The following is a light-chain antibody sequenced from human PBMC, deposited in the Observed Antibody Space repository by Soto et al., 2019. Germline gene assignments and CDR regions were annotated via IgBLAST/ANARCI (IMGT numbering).Light chain of an antibody. Sequence: IVFTQSLGTLSLTPGERATLSCRASQTISNTFLAWYQQRPGQAPRLLIYGASGRAAGIPDRFSGSGSGTDFTLSISRLEPEDFAVYYCQQYGVSPTFGGGTKVDIK. CDR3: QQYGVSPT. J-gene: IGKJ4*01. V-gene: IGKV3-20*01. CDR2: GAS. CDR1: QTISNTF.